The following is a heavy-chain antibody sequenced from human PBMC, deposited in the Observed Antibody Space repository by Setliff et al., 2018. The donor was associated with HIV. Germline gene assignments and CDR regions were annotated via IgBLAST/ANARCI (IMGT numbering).Heavy chain of an antibody. CDR2: INPNSGGT. CDR3: ARNKLSDAFDV. CDR1: GYTFTSYG. V-gene: IGHV1-2*02. Sequence: ASVKVSCKASGYTFTSYGISWVRQAPGQGLEWVGWINPNSGGTNYAQNFLGRVTMTRDTSINTAYMELSSLRSEDTAVYYCARNKLSDAFDVWGPGTVVTVSS. D-gene: IGHD1-1*01. J-gene: IGHJ3*01.